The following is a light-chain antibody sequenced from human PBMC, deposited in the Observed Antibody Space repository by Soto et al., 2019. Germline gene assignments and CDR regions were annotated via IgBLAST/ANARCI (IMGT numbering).Light chain of an antibody. CDR3: QQYENFSGT. Sequence: DIQMTQSPSSLSASAGDRVTITCRASQGVRDDLGWYQQKPGQAPRRLIYAASTLQRGVPSSFSGSGSGTDFTLTISSLQPDDFAAYYCQQYENFSGTFGPGTKVDIK. V-gene: IGKV1-17*01. J-gene: IGKJ1*01. CDR2: AAS. CDR1: QGVRDD.